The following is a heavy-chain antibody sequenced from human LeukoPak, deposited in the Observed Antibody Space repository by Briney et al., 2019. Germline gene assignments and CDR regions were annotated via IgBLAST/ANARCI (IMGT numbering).Heavy chain of an antibody. CDR1: GGSISSGGYY. CDR3: AREDTAMVDY. Sequence: SQTLSLTCTVSGGSISSGGYYWRWIRQHPGKGLEWIGYIYHSGSTYYNPSLKSRVTISVDTSKNQFSLKLSSVTAADTAVYYCAREDTAMVDYWGQGTLVTVSS. CDR2: IYHSGST. J-gene: IGHJ4*02. V-gene: IGHV4-31*03. D-gene: IGHD5-18*01.